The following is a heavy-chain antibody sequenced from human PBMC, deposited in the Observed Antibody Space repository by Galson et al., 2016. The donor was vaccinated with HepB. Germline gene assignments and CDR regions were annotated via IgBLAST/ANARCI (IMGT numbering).Heavy chain of an antibody. V-gene: IGHV3-15*01. CDR1: GFTFSRAW. CDR3: TTSSTRGYTYGPSAY. CDR2: VKSYPDGGTT. J-gene: IGHJ4*02. D-gene: IGHD5-18*01. Sequence: SLRLSCAASGFTFSRAWMNWVRQAPGKGLEWVGRVKSYPDGGTTDYAAPMKGRFSLSRDASNNRLYLQMNSLKTEDTAVYYCTTSSTRGYTYGPSAYWGRGTLVAVSS.